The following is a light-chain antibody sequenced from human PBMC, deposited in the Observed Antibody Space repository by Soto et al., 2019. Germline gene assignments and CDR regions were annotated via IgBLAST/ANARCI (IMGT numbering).Light chain of an antibody. V-gene: IGLV2-11*01. CDR2: DVT. Sequence: QSALTQPRSVSGSPGQSVTISCAGTSSDVGGYDYVSWYQQHPGKVPKILIFDVTKRPSGVPNRFSGSKSGNTASLTISGLQADDEADYYCCSYATSSTLVFGTGTKLTVL. CDR3: CSYATSSTLV. CDR1: SSDVGGYDY. J-gene: IGLJ1*01.